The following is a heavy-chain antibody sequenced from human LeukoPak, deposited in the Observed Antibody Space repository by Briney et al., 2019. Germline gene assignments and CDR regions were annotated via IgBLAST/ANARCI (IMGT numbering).Heavy chain of an antibody. D-gene: IGHD4-17*01. Sequence: SETLSLTCVVSGYSISSGYYWGWIRQPPGKGLEGIGSIYHSGNTYYNPSLKSRVTISVDTSKNQFSLKLSFVTAADTAVYYCARHGDYYYYGMDVWGKGTTVTVSS. CDR2: IYHSGNT. CDR3: ARHGDYYYYGMDV. J-gene: IGHJ6*04. CDR1: GYSISSGYY. V-gene: IGHV4-38-2*01.